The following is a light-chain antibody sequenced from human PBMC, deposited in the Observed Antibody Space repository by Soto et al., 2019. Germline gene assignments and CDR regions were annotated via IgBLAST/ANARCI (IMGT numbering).Light chain of an antibody. Sequence: QSVLTQVASVSGSPGQSITISCTGTSSDVGTFNLVSWYQQHPGKAPRLMIYEVIKRPSGVSNRFSGSKYGNTASLTISGLRAEDEADYYCCSYAGSSFYVFGTGTKVTVL. J-gene: IGLJ1*01. CDR1: SSDVGTFNL. CDR3: CSYAGSSFYV. CDR2: EVI. V-gene: IGLV2-23*02.